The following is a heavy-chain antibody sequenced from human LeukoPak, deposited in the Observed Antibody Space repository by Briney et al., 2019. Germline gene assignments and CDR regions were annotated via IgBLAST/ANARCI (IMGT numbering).Heavy chain of an antibody. Sequence: AGGSLRLSCAASGFTFSSYSMNWVRQAPGKGLEWVSSISSSSSYIYYADSVKGRFTISRDNAKNSLYLQMNSLRAEDTAVYYCARTGDGAEGDYFDYWGQGTLVTVSS. CDR1: GFTFSSYS. J-gene: IGHJ4*02. CDR3: ARTGDGAEGDYFDY. D-gene: IGHD4-17*01. CDR2: ISSSSSYI. V-gene: IGHV3-21*01.